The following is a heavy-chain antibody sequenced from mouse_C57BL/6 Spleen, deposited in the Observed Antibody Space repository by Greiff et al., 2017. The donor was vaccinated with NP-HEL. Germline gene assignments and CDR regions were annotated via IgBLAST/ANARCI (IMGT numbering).Heavy chain of an antibody. Sequence: EVNLVESGGGLVQPGGSLSLSCAASGFTFTDYYMSWVRQPPGKALEWLGFIRNKANGYTTEYSASVKGRFTISRDNSQSILYLQMNALRAEDSATYYCARYGRLRSYAMDYWGQGTSVTVSS. CDR2: IRNKANGYTT. CDR1: GFTFTDYY. D-gene: IGHD2-4*01. CDR3: ARYGRLRSYAMDY. J-gene: IGHJ4*01. V-gene: IGHV7-3*01.